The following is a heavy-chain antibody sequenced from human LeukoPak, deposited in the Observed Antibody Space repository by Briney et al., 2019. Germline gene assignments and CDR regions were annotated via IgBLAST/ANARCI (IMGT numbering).Heavy chain of an antibody. CDR2: IYTSGST. CDR3: ARETRAPVGGYYFDY. D-gene: IGHD4-23*01. J-gene: IGHJ4*02. V-gene: IGHV4-4*07. Sequence: SETLSLTCTVSGGSISSYYWSWIRQPAGKGLEWIGRIYTSGSTNYNPSLKSRVTMSVDTSKNQFSLKLGSVTAADTAVYYCARETRAPVGGYYFDYWGQGTLVTVSS. CDR1: GGSISSYY.